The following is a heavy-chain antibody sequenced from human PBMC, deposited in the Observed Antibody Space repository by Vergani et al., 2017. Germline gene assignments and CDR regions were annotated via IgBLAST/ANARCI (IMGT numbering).Heavy chain of an antibody. D-gene: IGHD3-10*01. CDR2: INPICGTA. CDR1: GGTFSSYA. Sequence: QVQLVQSGAEVKKPGSSVKVSCKASGGTFSSYAISWVRQAPGQGLEWMGGINPICGTANYAKKFQGRVPITADESTVTAYMELSSLRSEDTAVYYCATGPVYGSGSYYXVDYWGQGTLVTVSS. V-gene: IGHV1-69*01. J-gene: IGHJ4*02. CDR3: ATGPVYGSGSYYXVDY.